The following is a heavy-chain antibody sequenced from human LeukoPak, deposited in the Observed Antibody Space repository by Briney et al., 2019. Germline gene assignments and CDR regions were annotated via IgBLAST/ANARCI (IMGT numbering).Heavy chain of an antibody. D-gene: IGHD3-22*01. CDR3: AKDRSYYYDSSGYYYRY. J-gene: IGHJ4*02. Sequence: GGSLRLSCAASGFTFSSYAMSWVRQAPGKGLEWVSAISGSGGSTYYADSVKGRFTISRGNSKNTLYLQMNSLRAEDTAVYYCAKDRSYYYDSSGYYYRYWGQGTLVTVSS. V-gene: IGHV3-23*01. CDR1: GFTFSSYA. CDR2: ISGSGGST.